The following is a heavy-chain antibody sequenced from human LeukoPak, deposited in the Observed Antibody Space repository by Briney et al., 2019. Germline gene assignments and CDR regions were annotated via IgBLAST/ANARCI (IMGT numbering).Heavy chain of an antibody. Sequence: PSETLSLTCTVSGGSISSGGYYWSWIRQPPGKGLEWIGYIYHSGSTYYNPSLKSRVTISVDRSKNQFSLKLSSVTAADTAVYYCARGDLLLNYFDYWGQGTLVTVSS. V-gene: IGHV4-30-2*01. D-gene: IGHD3-16*01. CDR3: ARGDLLLNYFDY. CDR1: GGSISSGGYY. J-gene: IGHJ4*02. CDR2: IYHSGST.